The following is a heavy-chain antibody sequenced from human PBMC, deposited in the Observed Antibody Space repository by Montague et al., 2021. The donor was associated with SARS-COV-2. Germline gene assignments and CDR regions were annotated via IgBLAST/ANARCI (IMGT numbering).Heavy chain of an antibody. J-gene: IGHJ5*02. V-gene: IGHV3-21*01. CDR1: GFTFSAYT. CDR2: IGGTTGYI. Sequence: SLRLSCPAPGFTFSAYTMNWVRQAPGKGLEWVSSIGGTTGYIYYADSVKGRFTISRDNAKNSLYLQMDSLRADDTAIYYCWRSSGPWGQGTLVTVSS. D-gene: IGHD3-22*01. CDR3: WRSSGP.